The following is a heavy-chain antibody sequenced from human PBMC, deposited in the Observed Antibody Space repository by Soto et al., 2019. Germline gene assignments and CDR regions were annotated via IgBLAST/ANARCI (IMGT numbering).Heavy chain of an antibody. J-gene: IGHJ4*02. CDR1: GGTFSSYA. Sequence: QVQLVQSGAEVKKPGASVKVSCKASGGTFSSYAISWVRQAPGQGLAWMGWIIPIFGTANYAQKFQGRVTITADEATNTTYIELISRRSEDTAVYYCSSLSWAYCGGDYYFNSDDWGQGTLVTVSS. V-gene: IGHV1-69*01. CDR2: IIPIFGTA. D-gene: IGHD2-21*02. CDR3: SSLSWAYCGGDYYFNSDD.